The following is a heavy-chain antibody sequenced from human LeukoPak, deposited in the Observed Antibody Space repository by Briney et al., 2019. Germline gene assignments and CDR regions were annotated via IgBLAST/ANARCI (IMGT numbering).Heavy chain of an antibody. V-gene: IGHV3-30*04. CDR2: ISYDGSNK. D-gene: IGHD6-19*01. CDR3: ARGGSGWFRWFDP. Sequence: GGSLRLSCAASGFTFSSYAMHWVRQAPGKGLEGVAVISYDGSNKYYADSVKGRFTISRDNSKNTLYLQMNSLRAEGTAVYYCARGGSGWFRWFDPWGQGTLVTVSS. CDR1: GFTFSSYA. J-gene: IGHJ5*02.